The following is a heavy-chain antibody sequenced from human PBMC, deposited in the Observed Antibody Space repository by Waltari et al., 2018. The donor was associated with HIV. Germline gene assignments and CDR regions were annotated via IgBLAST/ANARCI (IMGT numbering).Heavy chain of an antibody. CDR1: GFTFDDNA. CDR3: AKGVTQGYYYGMDV. CDR2: MSWNSGTI. V-gene: IGHV3-9*01. J-gene: IGHJ6*02. D-gene: IGHD5-18*01. Sequence: EVQLVESGGGLVQPGRSLRLSCADSGFTFDDNAMHWVRQAPGNGLEWVSSMSWNSGTIAYADSVKGLFTISRDNAKNSLYLQMNSLRAEDTALYYCAKGVTQGYYYGMDVWGQGTTVTVSS.